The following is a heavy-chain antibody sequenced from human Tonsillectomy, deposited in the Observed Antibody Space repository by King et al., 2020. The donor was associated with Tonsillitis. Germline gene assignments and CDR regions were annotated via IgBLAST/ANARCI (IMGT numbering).Heavy chain of an antibody. CDR1: GYTFTSYG. CDR2: ISAYNGNT. Sequence: VQLVESGAEVKKPGASVKVSCTASGYTFTSYGISWVRQAPGQGLEWMGWISAYNGNTNYAQKLQGRVTMTTDTSTSTAYMELRSLRSDDTAVYYCARDREASGSGYYYYYGMDVWGQGTTVTVSS. CDR3: ARDREASGSGYYYYYGMDV. D-gene: IGHD3-10*01. V-gene: IGHV1-18*01. J-gene: IGHJ6*02.